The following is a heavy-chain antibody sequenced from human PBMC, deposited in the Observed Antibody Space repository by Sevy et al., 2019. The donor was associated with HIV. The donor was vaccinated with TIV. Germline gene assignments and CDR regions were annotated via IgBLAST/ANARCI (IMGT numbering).Heavy chain of an antibody. V-gene: IGHV3-7*01. Sequence: GGSLRLSCAASGFTFSKYWMGWVRQAPGKGLEWVANIKQDAGQKYYVDSVKGRFTISRDNAKNSMYLQMNSLRAEDTAVYFCARDDGNYYFHYWGQGTLVTVSS. J-gene: IGHJ4*02. CDR2: IKQDAGQK. CDR1: GFTFSKYW. D-gene: IGHD1-7*01. CDR3: ARDDGNYYFHY.